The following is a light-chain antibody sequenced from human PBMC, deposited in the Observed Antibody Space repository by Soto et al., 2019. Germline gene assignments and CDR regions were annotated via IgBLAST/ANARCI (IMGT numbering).Light chain of an antibody. J-gene: IGKJ1*01. CDR2: AAS. CDR3: QQYNNWWT. CDR1: QSVNRN. V-gene: IGKV3-15*01. Sequence: EIVMTQSPATLSVSPGERATLSCRAGQSVNRNLAWYQQKPGQAPRLLISAASTRATGIPARFSGSGSETEFTLTISSLQSEDFAVYYCQQYNNWWTFGQGTKVEMK.